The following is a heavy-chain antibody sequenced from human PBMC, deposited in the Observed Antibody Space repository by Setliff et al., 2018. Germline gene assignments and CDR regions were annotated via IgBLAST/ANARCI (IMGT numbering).Heavy chain of an antibody. D-gene: IGHD3-22*01. V-gene: IGHV1-18*01. CDR1: GYIFSDYG. CDR2: ANNNNFNT. J-gene: IGHJ4*02. Sequence: ASVKVSCKSSGYIFSDYGITWVRQAPGQGLEWMGRANNNNFNTNYAQKFQGRVTMTIDTSTDTVYMELRSLKSDDTALYYCARINFYVSSGYYYAPDYWGQGTLVTVSS. CDR3: ARINFYVSSGYYYAPDY.